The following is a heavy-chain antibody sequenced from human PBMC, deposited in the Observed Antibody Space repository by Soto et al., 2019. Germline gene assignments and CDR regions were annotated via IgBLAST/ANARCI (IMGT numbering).Heavy chain of an antibody. J-gene: IGHJ4*02. V-gene: IGHV4-30-2*01. CDR3: ARGPTFK. Sequence: QLQLQESGSALVKPSQTLSLTCAVSGGSISSGGYSWSWIRQPPGKGLEWIGYIYHSGSTYYTPSLTSRVTIAADRSKNQFALKLSSVTAAETAVYYCARGPTFKWGQGTLVTVSS. CDR1: GGSISSGGYS. CDR2: IYHSGST.